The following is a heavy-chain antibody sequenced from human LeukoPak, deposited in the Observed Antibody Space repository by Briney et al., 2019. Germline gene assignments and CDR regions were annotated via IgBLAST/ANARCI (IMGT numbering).Heavy chain of an antibody. CDR2: ISSDGSNE. CDR1: GFTFSSYG. J-gene: IGHJ4*02. V-gene: IGHV3-30*18. D-gene: IGHD6-19*01. Sequence: PGGSLRLSCAASGFTFSSYGMHWVRQAPGKGLEWVAVISSDGSNEYYADSVRGRFTISRDNSENTLYLQMNSLRTEDTAVYYCAKDRGSGYFDYWGQGTLVTVSS. CDR3: AKDRGSGYFDY.